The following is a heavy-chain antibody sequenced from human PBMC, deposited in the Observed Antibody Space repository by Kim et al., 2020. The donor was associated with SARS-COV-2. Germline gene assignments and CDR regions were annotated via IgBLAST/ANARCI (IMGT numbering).Heavy chain of an antibody. D-gene: IGHD4-17*01. CDR3: ARELLDYVGWFDP. V-gene: IGHV3-7*01. J-gene: IGHJ5*02. Sequence: GGSLRLSCAASGFTFSSYWMSWVRQAPGKGLEWVANIKQDGSEKYYVDSVKGRFTISRDNAKNSLYLQMNSLRAEDTAVYYCARELLDYVGWFDPWGQGTLVTVSS. CDR1: GFTFSSYW. CDR2: IKQDGSEK.